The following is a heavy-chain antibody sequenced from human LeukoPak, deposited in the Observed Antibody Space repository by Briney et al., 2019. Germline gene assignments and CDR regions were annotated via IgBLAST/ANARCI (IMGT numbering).Heavy chain of an antibody. J-gene: IGHJ4*02. CDR3: AKLGFSSTDY. V-gene: IGHV3-23*01. Sequence: GGTLRLSCAASGFTFSSYGMSWVRQAPGKGLEWVSAISGSGGSTYYADSVKGRFTISRDNSKNTLYLQMNSLRAEDTAVYYCAKLGFSSTDYWGQGTLVTVSS. CDR2: ISGSGGST. D-gene: IGHD6-13*01. CDR1: GFTFSSYG.